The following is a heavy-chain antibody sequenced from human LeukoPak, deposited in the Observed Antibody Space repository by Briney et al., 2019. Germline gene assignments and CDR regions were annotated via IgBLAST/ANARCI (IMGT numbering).Heavy chain of an antibody. D-gene: IGHD3-16*01. CDR1: GGSISSYY. Sequence: SETLSLTCTVSGGSISSYYWSWIRQPPGEGLESIGYIYTSGSTNYNPSLKSRVTISVDTSKNQFTLKLSSVTAADTAVYYCAAQVGELWSPFDYWGQGTPVTVSS. CDR3: AAQVGELWSPFDY. V-gene: IGHV4-4*09. CDR2: IYTSGST. J-gene: IGHJ4*02.